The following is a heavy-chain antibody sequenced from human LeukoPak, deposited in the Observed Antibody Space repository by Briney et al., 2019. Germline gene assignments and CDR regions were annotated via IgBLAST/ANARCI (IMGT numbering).Heavy chain of an antibody. CDR1: GYTFSSYD. Sequence: GASVKVSCTASGYTFSSYDINWVRQATGQGLEWMGWMNPNSGNTGYAQKFQGRVTMTRNTSISTAYMELSSLRSEDTAVYYCARFPYCTNGVCRPSWGQGTLVTVSS. D-gene: IGHD2-8*01. V-gene: IGHV1-8*01. CDR3: ARFPYCTNGVCRPS. CDR2: MNPNSGNT. J-gene: IGHJ4*02.